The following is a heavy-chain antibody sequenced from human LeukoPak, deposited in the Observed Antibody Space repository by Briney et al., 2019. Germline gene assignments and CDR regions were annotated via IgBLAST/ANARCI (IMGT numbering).Heavy chain of an antibody. CDR1: GFMFSSYA. J-gene: IGHJ4*02. D-gene: IGHD3-10*01. Sequence: GGSLRLSCAASGFMFSSYAMSWVRQAPGKGLELVSVLSGSGGNPSYADSVKGRFTVSRDNSKNTLYLQMNSLRAEDTAVYYCAKQGGGSGSTNYFDYWGQGTLVTVSS. CDR2: LSGSGGNP. V-gene: IGHV3-23*01. CDR3: AKQGGGSGSTNYFDY.